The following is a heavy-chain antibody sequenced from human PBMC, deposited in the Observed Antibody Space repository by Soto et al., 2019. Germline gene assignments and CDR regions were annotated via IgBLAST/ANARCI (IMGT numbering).Heavy chain of an antibody. Sequence: GGSLRLSCAASGFTFSSYAMHWVRQAPGEGLEYVSGISSKGGSTYYASSVKGRFTFSRDNSKNTLYLQMGSLRAEDMAVYYCARDWDIVVVPAAVGDFYYYYMDVWGKGTTVTVSS. CDR2: ISSKGGST. CDR3: ARDWDIVVVPAAVGDFYYYYMDV. CDR1: GFTFSSYA. J-gene: IGHJ6*03. V-gene: IGHV3-64*01. D-gene: IGHD2-2*01.